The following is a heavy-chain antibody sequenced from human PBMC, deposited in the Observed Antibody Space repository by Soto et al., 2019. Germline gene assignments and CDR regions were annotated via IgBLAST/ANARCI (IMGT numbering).Heavy chain of an antibody. CDR3: TTQVCSSTSCYMTGFDY. Sequence: GGSLRLSCAASGFTFSNAWMNWVRQAPGKGLEWVGRIKSKTDGGTTDYAAPVKGRFTISRDDSKNTLYLQMNSLKTEDTAVYYCTTQVCSSTSCYMTGFDYWGQGTLVTVSS. CDR1: GFTFSNAW. V-gene: IGHV3-15*07. J-gene: IGHJ4*02. D-gene: IGHD2-2*01. CDR2: IKSKTDGGTT.